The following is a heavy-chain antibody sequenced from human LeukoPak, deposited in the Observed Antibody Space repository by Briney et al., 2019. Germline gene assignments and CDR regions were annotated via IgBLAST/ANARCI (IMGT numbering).Heavy chain of an antibody. V-gene: IGHV4-39*01. J-gene: IGHJ6*03. D-gene: IGHD3-10*01. CDR2: INHSGST. Sequence: PSETLSLTCTVSGASISSSTYYWSWIRQPPGKGLEWIGEINHSGSTNYNPSLKSRVTISVDTSKNQFSLKLSSVTAADTAVYYCARHAIDVVRGVIRYYYYMDVWGKGTTVTISS. CDR1: GASISSSTYY. CDR3: ARHAIDVVRGVIRYYYYMDV.